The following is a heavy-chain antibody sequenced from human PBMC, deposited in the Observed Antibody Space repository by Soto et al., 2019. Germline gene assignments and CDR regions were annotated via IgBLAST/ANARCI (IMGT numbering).Heavy chain of an antibody. CDR3: ARDIAYCGGDCFSWFDP. CDR1: GGSISSYY. J-gene: IGHJ5*02. V-gene: IGHV4-59*01. CDR2: IYYSGST. Sequence: SETLSRTCTVSGGSISSYYCSWIRQPQGKGLEWIGYIYYSGSTNYNPSLKSRVTISVDTSKNQFSLKLSSVTAADTAVYYCARDIAYCGGDCFSWFDPWGQGTLVTVSS. D-gene: IGHD2-21*02.